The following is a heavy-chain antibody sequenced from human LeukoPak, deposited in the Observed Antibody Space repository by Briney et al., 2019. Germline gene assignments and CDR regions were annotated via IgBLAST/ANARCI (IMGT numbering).Heavy chain of an antibody. D-gene: IGHD3-9*01. J-gene: IGHJ4*02. Sequence: ASVKVSCKSSGYTFTSYDINWVRQATGQGFEWMGWMNPYSGQTGSAQKFQGRVTMTRNTSISTVYMELSSLRSEDTAMYYCARGGKRYFDWSHEADYWGQGTLVTVPS. CDR3: ARGGKRYFDWSHEADY. V-gene: IGHV1-8*01. CDR1: GYTFTSYD. CDR2: MNPYSGQT.